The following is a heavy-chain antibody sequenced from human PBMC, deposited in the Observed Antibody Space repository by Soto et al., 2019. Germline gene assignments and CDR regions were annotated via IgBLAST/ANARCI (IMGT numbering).Heavy chain of an antibody. CDR1: GSTFSDYY. CDR2: ISSSGSTI. CDR3: ARDAGYCSSTSCYAGFYYYYYMDV. V-gene: IGHV3-11*01. D-gene: IGHD2-2*01. J-gene: IGHJ6*03. Sequence: TGGSLRLSCAASGSTFSDYYMSWIRQAPGKGLEWVSYISSSGSTIYYADSVKGRFTISRDNAKNSLYLQMNSLRAEDTAVYYCARDAGYCSSTSCYAGFYYYYYMDVWGKGTTVTVSS.